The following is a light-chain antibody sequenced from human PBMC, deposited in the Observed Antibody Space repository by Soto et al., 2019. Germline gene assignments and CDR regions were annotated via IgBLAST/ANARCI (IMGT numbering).Light chain of an antibody. CDR1: SSDIGGYKH. CDR2: EVS. Sequence: QSALTQPASVSGSPGQSITISCTGTSSDIGGYKHVSWYQQHPGKAPKLMIYEVSNRPSGVSNRFSGSKSGNTASLTISGLQAEDEADYYCSSYTTNSTQVFGTGTKVTVL. CDR3: SSYTTNSTQV. J-gene: IGLJ1*01. V-gene: IGLV2-14*01.